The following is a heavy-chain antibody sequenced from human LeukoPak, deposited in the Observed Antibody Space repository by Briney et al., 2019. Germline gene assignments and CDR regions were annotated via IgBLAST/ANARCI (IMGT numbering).Heavy chain of an antibody. D-gene: IGHD3-3*01. Sequence: PVGSLRLSCAASGFTFSSYAMSWVRQAPGKGLEWVSAISGSGGSTYYADSVKGRFTISRDNSKNTLYLQMNSLRAEDTAVYYCAKESEYDFWSGYYFDYWGQGTLVTVSS. V-gene: IGHV3-23*01. CDR2: ISGSGGST. CDR1: GFTFSSYA. J-gene: IGHJ4*02. CDR3: AKESEYDFWSGYYFDY.